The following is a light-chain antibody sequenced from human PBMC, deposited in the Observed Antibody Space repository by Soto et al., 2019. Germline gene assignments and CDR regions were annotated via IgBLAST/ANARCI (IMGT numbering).Light chain of an antibody. J-gene: IGKJ4*01. CDR3: QQSDSTPQT. CDR2: TTS. V-gene: IGKV1-39*01. CDR1: QNINSH. Sequence: DVQMTQFPSSLSASVGDRVTIACRASQNINSHLNWYQKKPGKPPKLLIHTTSSLQSGVPSRFSGSGAGTDFTLTISNLQPEDFATYFCQQSDSTPQTFGGGTKVEI.